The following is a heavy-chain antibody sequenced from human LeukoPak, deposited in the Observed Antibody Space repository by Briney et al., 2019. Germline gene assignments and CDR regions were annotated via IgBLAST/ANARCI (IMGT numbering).Heavy chain of an antibody. CDR1: GFTFGSYG. V-gene: IGHV3-30*03. J-gene: IGHJ4*02. D-gene: IGHD5-24*01. CDR2: ISYDGRNK. Sequence: GGSLRLSCAASGFTFGSYGMHWVRQARGKGLEWVAVISYDGRNKYYVDSVKGRFTISRDNSKNTLYLQMNSLRAEDTAVYYCTRDNELGGYKGWYFDYWGQGTLVTVSS. CDR3: TRDNELGGYKGWYFDY.